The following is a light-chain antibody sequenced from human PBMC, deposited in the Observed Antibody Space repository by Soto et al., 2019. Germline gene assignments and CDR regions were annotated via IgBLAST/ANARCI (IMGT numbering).Light chain of an antibody. V-gene: IGKV1-5*03. Sequence: DIQMTQSPSTLSASVGDRVTITCRASQSIQNWLAWYQQKPGKAPKVLIYKASSLQSGVPSRFSGSESGTEFTLTISSLQPDDFATYYCQQYESYSPYTFGQGTKLEIK. CDR2: KAS. CDR3: QQYESYSPYT. CDR1: QSIQNW. J-gene: IGKJ2*01.